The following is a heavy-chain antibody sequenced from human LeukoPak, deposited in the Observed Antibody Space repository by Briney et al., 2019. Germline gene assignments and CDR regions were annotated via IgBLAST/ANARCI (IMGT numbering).Heavy chain of an antibody. D-gene: IGHD3-10*01. CDR3: ARDAPHTPGSGSYYSRNYYYGMDV. J-gene: IGHJ6*02. Sequence: GGSLRLSYAASGFTFSSYSMNWVRQAPGKGLEWVSSISSSSSYIYYADSVKGRFTISRDNAKNSLYLQMNSLRAEDTAVYYCARDAPHTPGSGSYYSRNYYYGMDVWGQGTTVTVSS. V-gene: IGHV3-21*01. CDR2: ISSSSSYI. CDR1: GFTFSSYS.